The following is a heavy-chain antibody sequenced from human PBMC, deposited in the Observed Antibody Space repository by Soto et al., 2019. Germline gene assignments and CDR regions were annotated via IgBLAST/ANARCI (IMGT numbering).Heavy chain of an antibody. Sequence: XSVKAFCKASVYPLRDYVLNRVRQVPGQGLEWVASINPNSVGRNYAQQFQGRVTMTRDTSISTVYMELSRLTSDDTAVYYCASFARSVNYYKISGCYYYYSMDGRDRETTCTASS. V-gene: IGHV1-2*02. CDR1: VYPLRDYV. J-gene: IGHJ6*02. CDR2: INPNSVGR. CDR3: ASFARSVNYYKISGCYYYYSMDG. D-gene: IGHD3-10*01.